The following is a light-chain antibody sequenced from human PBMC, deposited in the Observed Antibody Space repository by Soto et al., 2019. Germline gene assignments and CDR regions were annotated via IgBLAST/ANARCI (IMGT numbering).Light chain of an antibody. CDR2: DVS. V-gene: IGLV2-14*01. CDR3: NSYSSSSPPYV. CDR1: SSDVGGYNY. Sequence: QSALTQPASVSGSPGQSITISCTGTSSDVGGYNYVSWYQQHTGKAPKLMIYDVSHRPSGVSNRFSGSKSGNTASLTISGLQAEDEAEYYCNSYSSSSPPYVFGTGTKVTVL. J-gene: IGLJ1*01.